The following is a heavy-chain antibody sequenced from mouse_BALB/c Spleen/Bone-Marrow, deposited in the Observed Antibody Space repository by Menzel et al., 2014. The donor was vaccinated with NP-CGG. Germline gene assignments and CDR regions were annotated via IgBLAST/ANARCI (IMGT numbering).Heavy chain of an antibody. V-gene: IGHV14-3*02. D-gene: IGHD4-1*01. J-gene: IGHJ4*01. CDR3: ARWEYYAMDY. CDR2: IDPANGNT. Sequence: VQLKESGAELVKPGASVKLSCTASGFNIKDTYMHWVKQRPEQGLEWIGRIDPANGNTKYDPKFQGKATISADTSSNTAILQLSSQTSEDTAVYYCARWEYYAMDYWGQGTSVTVSS. CDR1: GFNIKDTY.